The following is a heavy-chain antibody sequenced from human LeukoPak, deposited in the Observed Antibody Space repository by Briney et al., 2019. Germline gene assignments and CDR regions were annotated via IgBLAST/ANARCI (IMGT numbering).Heavy chain of an antibody. V-gene: IGHV3-23*01. CDR3: AKDAVRGSGRINWFDT. Sequence: GALRLSCAASGFTFSSNVMIWVRQAPGKGLEWVSSIPASGGSTYYADSVKGRFTISRDNSKNSLYLQMNSLRAEDTAVYYCAKDAVRGSGRINWFDTWGQGTLVTVSS. D-gene: IGHD3-10*01. CDR2: IPASGGST. J-gene: IGHJ5*02. CDR1: GFTFSSNV.